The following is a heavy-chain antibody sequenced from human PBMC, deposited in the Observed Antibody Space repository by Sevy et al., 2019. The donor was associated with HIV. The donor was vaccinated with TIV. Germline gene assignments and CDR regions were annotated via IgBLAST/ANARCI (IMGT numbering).Heavy chain of an antibody. D-gene: IGHD2-2*01. CDR1: GFTFSNYW. CDR2: IKKDGTEK. J-gene: IGHJ6*02. Sequence: GESLKISCAASGFTFSNYWMSWVRQAPGKGLEWVATIKKDGTEKYYVDSVRGRFTMSRDNAKNSLYLQMNSLRVEDTALYYCARDCSSTTCLWGLDFWGPGTTVTVSS. CDR3: ARDCSSTTCLWGLDF. V-gene: IGHV3-7*03.